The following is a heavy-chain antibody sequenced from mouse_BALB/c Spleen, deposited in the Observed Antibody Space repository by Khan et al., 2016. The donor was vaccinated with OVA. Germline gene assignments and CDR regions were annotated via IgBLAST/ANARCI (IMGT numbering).Heavy chain of an antibody. CDR1: GDSITSGY. V-gene: IGHV3-8*02. CDR3: ARRSLNAMDY. Sequence: EVKLEVSGPSLVKPSQTLSLTCSVTGDSITSGYWNWIRKFPGNKLEYMGYISYSGSTYYNPSLKSRISITRDTSKNQYYLQLNSVTTEDTATYYCARRSLNAMDYWGQGTSVTVSS. CDR2: ISYSGST. J-gene: IGHJ4*01.